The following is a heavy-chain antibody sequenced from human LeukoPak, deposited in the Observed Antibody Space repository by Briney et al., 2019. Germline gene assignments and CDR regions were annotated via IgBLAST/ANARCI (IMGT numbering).Heavy chain of an antibody. CDR3: ARGMTTGYYYYYGMDV. CDR2: TYYRSKWYN. V-gene: IGHV6-1*01. CDR1: GDSVSSNSAA. Sequence: SQTLSLTCAISGDSVSSNSAAWNWLRQSPSRGLEWLGRTYYRSKWYNDYAVSVKSRITINPDTSKNQFSLQLNSVTPEDTAVYYCARGMTTGYYYYYGMDVWGQGTTVTVSS. J-gene: IGHJ6*02. D-gene: IGHD4-4*01.